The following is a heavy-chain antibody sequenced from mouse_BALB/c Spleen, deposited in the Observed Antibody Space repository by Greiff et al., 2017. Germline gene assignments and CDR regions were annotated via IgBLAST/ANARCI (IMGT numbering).Heavy chain of an antibody. D-gene: IGHD1-2*01. CDR2: ISSGSSTI. V-gene: IGHV5-17*02. CDR1: GFTFSSFG. J-gene: IGHJ2*01. CDR3: ARERSTAYFDY. Sequence: EVQVVESGGGLVQPGGSRILSCAASGFTFSSFGMHWVRQAPEKGLEWVAYISSGSSTIYYADTVKGRFTISRDNPKNTLFLQMTSLRSEDTAMYYCARERSTAYFDYWGQGTTLTVSS.